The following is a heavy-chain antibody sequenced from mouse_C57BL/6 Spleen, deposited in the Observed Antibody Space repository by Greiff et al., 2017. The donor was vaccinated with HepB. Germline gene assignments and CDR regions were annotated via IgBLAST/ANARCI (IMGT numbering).Heavy chain of an antibody. J-gene: IGHJ4*01. Sequence: QVQLKQPGAELVKPGASVKLSCKASGYTFTSYWMHWVKQRPGRGLEWIGRIDPNSGGTKYNEKFKSKATLTVDKPSSTAYMQLSSLTSEDSAVYYCARFDSNFAMDYWGQGTSVTVSS. D-gene: IGHD2-5*01. V-gene: IGHV1-72*01. CDR3: ARFDSNFAMDY. CDR1: GYTFTSYW. CDR2: IDPNSGGT.